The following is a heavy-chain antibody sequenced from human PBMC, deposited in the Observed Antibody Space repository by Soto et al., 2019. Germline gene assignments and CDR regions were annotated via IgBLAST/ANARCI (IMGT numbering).Heavy chain of an antibody. CDR3: ARRGPVLYAAAGYYYYYYGMDV. V-gene: IGHV1-69*01. D-gene: IGHD6-13*01. CDR1: GGTFSSYA. Sequence: QVQLVQSGAEVKKPGSSVKVSCKASGGTFSSYAISWVRQAPGQGLEWMGGIIPIFGTANYAQKFQGRVTIPGDESTSTAYMELSSLKSEGTAVYYCARRGPVLYAAAGYYYYYYGMDVWGQGTTVTVSS. J-gene: IGHJ6*02. CDR2: IIPIFGTA.